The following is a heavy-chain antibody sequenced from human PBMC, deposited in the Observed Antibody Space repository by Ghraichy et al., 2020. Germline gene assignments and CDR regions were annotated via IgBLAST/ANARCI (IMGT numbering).Heavy chain of an antibody. V-gene: IGHV1-2*06. CDR2: INPNSGGT. CDR3: ARDPITLIQGADDAFDI. Sequence: ASVKVSCKASGYTFTGYYIHWVRQAPGQGLEWMGRINPNSGGTDYAQQFQGRVTMTRDTSISTAYMELSRLRSDDTAFYYCARDPITLIQGADDAFDIWGQGTMVTVSS. D-gene: IGHD3-10*01. J-gene: IGHJ3*02. CDR1: GYTFTGYY.